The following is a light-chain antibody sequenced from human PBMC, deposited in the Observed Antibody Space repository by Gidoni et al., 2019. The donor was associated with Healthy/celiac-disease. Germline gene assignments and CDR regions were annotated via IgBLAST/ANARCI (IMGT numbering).Light chain of an antibody. CDR1: QSVSSN. CDR2: GAS. Sequence: EIVMTQSPATRSVSPGERATLSCRASQSVSSNLAWYQQKPGQAPRLLIYGASTRATGIPARFSGSVSGTEFTLTISSLQSEDFAVYYCQQYNNWPPRTFGQGTKVEIK. CDR3: QQYNNWPPRT. J-gene: IGKJ1*01. V-gene: IGKV3-15*01.